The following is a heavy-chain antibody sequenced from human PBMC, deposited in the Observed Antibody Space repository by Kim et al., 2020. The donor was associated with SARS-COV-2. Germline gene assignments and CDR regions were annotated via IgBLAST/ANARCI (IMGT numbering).Heavy chain of an antibody. J-gene: IGHJ4*02. CDR1: GFTFSSYG. CDR3: ARDALVEMATIKVDY. V-gene: IGHV3-33*08. D-gene: IGHD5-12*01. CDR2: IWYDGSNK. Sequence: GGSLRLSCAASGFTFSSYGMHWVRQAPGKGLEGVAVIWYDGSNKYYADSVKGRFTISRDNSKNTLYLQMNSLRAEDTAVYYCARDALVEMATIKVDYWGQGTLVTVSS.